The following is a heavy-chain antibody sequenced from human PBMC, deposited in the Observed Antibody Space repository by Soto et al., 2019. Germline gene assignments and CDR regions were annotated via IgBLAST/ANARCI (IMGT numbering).Heavy chain of an antibody. CDR1: GNTFISAG. CDR2: ISTYNGNT. V-gene: IGHV1-18*01. Sequence: ASVKVSCKASGNTFISAGLTWVRQAPGQGLEWMGWISTYNGNTNYAQKFQGRVTMTTDTSTSTVYMELRSLRSDDTAMYYCARGVRDFDYWGQGTLVTVS. CDR3: ARGVRDFDY. J-gene: IGHJ4*02.